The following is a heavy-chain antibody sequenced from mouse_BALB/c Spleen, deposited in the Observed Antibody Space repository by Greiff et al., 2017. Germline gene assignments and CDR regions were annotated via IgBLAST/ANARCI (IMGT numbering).Heavy chain of an antibody. CDR2: IDPENGNT. D-gene: IGHD2-10*02. Sequence: EVKLMESGAELVRPGALVKLSCKASGFNIKDYYMHWVKQRPEQGLEWIGWIDPENGNTIYDPKFQGKASITADTSSNTAYLQLSSLTSEDTAVYYCARRYGGYFDVWGAGTTVTVSS. J-gene: IGHJ1*01. CDR1: GFNIKDYY. CDR3: ARRYGGYFDV. V-gene: IGHV14-1*02.